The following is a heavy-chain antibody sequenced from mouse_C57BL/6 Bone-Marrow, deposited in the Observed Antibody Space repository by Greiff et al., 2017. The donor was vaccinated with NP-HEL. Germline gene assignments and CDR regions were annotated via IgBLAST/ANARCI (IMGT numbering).Heavy chain of an antibody. D-gene: IGHD1-1*01. J-gene: IGHJ2*01. CDR3: AREYFGSSYDY. V-gene: IGHV1-26*01. CDR2: INPKNGGT. CDR1: GYTFTDYY. Sequence: EVQLQQSGPELVKPGASVKISCKASGYTFTDYYMNWVKQSHGKSLEWIGDINPKNGGTSYTQKFKGKATFTVDKSSNTLYMRLRSLTSEDSAVYYCAREYFGSSYDYWGQGTTLTVSS.